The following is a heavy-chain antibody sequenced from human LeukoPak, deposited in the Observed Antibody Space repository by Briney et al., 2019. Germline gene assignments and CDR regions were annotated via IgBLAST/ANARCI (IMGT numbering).Heavy chain of an antibody. Sequence: PGRSLRLSCAASGFTFSSYAMHWVRQAPGKGLEWVAAISYDGSNKYYADSVKGRFTISRDNSKNTLYLQMNSLRAEDTAVYYCARDKSSSWYINWFDPWGQGTLVTVSS. J-gene: IGHJ5*02. CDR2: ISYDGSNK. CDR3: ARDKSSSWYINWFDP. V-gene: IGHV3-30*04. D-gene: IGHD6-13*01. CDR1: GFTFSSYA.